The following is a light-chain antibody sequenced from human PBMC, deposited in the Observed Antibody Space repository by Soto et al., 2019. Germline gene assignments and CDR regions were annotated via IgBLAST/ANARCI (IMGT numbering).Light chain of an antibody. Sequence: QSALTQPASVSGSPGQSITISCTGTSSDVGGYNHVSWYQQHPGKAPKLIIHDVNKRPPGVPDRFSASKSGNTASLTISGLQAEDEADYYCCSYAGEYKYVFGSGTKVTVL. J-gene: IGLJ1*01. V-gene: IGLV2-11*01. CDR2: DVN. CDR1: SSDVGGYNH. CDR3: CSYAGEYKYV.